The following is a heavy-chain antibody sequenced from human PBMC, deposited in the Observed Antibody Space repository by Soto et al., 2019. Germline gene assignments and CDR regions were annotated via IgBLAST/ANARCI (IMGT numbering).Heavy chain of an antibody. CDR3: ARQASGYYYGWFDP. CDR1: GGSILDSTYY. V-gene: IGHV4-39*01. J-gene: IGHJ5*02. CDR2: IFYSGGT. Sequence: QLLLQESGPGLVKPSETLSLTCTVSGGSILDSTYYWAWIRQSPGKGLEWIGTIFYSGGTFYTPSRRSRVPMSVDTSNNQFSLKLSSATAADTSVYYCARQASGYYYGWFDPWGQGTLVAVSS. D-gene: IGHD3-22*01.